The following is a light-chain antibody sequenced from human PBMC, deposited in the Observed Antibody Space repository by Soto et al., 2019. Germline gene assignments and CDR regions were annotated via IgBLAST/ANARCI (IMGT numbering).Light chain of an antibody. CDR3: GSYTSTDNPFV. J-gene: IGLJ1*01. CDR1: STDVGGYNY. Sequence: QSCQAHPSSVCWSPGHAITISCTGTSTDVGGYNYVSWYQHHPGKGPKLIIYEVSNRPSGVSDRFSGSKSGNKASLIISNLEAEDESDYHCGSYTSTDNPFVFGTGTKVTVL. V-gene: IGLV2-14*01. CDR2: EVS.